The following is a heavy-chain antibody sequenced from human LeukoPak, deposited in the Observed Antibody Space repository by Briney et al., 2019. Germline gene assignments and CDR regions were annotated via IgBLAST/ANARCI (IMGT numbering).Heavy chain of an antibody. J-gene: IGHJ4*02. D-gene: IGHD4-17*01. V-gene: IGHV1-18*01. CDR1: GYTFTNFG. CDR3: ARDRDYGDYNTQDLFVY. Sequence: ASVTVSCRASGYTFTNFGISWVRQAPGQGLEWMGWISAYNGNTNYAQRLQGRVTMTTDTSTSTAYMELRSLRSDDTAVYYCARDRDYGDYNTQDLFVYWGQGTLVTVSS. CDR2: ISAYNGNT.